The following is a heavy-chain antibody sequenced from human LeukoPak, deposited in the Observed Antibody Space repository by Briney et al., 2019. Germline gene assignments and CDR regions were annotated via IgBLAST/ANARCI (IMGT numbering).Heavy chain of an antibody. D-gene: IGHD4-11*01. CDR1: GFVFIAYR. CDR2: IQHDRRNN. CDR3: AREAKDYGNYSYYFDY. Sequence: WGSLTLSGAASGFVFIAYRMHWVRQPPGKGLAGVAYIQHDRRNNHYTDSVKGRFTIARDNSKSTMYLQMDSLIAEDTAVYYCAREAKDYGNYSYYFDYWGQGIQVTVSS. V-gene: IGHV3-30*02. J-gene: IGHJ4*02.